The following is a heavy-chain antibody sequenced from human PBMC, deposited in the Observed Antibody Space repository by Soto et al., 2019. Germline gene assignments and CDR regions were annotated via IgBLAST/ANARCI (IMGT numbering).Heavy chain of an antibody. CDR1: GYSLTDYY. CDR3: ARVGPTGWFDP. V-gene: IGHV1-2*02. CDR2: INTKTGGT. Sequence: QVHLVQSGAEVKKPWASVKVSCKASGYSLTDYYMHWVRQAPGQVLEWMGWINTKTGGTNYAQRVQGRVTMTGDTSINTAYMELSRLRSDDTAVYYCARVGPTGWFDPWGQGTVVTVSS. J-gene: IGHJ5*02.